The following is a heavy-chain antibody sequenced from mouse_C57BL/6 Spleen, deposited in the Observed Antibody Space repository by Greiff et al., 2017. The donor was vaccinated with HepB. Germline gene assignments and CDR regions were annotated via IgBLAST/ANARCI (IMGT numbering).Heavy chain of an antibody. Sequence: QVQLQQPGAELVKPGASVKLSCKASGYTFTSYWMHWVKQRPGQGLEWIGMIHPNSGSTNYNEKFKSKATLTVDKSSSTAYMQLSSLTSEDSAVYYCAGPRIYYDYEGSAMDYWGQGTSVTVSS. CDR2: IHPNSGST. CDR3: AGPRIYYDYEGSAMDY. D-gene: IGHD2-4*01. V-gene: IGHV1-64*01. CDR1: GYTFTSYW. J-gene: IGHJ4*01.